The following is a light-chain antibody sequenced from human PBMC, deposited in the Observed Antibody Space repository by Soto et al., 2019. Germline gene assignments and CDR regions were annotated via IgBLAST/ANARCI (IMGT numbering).Light chain of an antibody. J-gene: IGLJ3*02. CDR3: SSFTNSGLWV. Sequence: QSVLTQPASVSGSPGQAITISCTGTNSDVGGYAYVSWYQQLPGKAPKVIIYEGNSRPSGVSNRFSASKSGNTASLTISGLQAEDEADYFCSSFTNSGLWVFGGGTQLTVL. CDR1: NSDVGGYAY. CDR2: EGN. V-gene: IGLV2-14*01.